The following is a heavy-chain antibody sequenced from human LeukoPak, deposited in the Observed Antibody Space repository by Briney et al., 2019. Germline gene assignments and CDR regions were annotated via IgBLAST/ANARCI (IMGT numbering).Heavy chain of an antibody. CDR3: ATYRQVLLPFES. V-gene: IGHV3-7*03. J-gene: IGHJ4*02. CDR2: IKQDASET. D-gene: IGHD2-8*02. CDR1: GFAFSNYW. Sequence: GGSLRLSCGASGFAFSNYWMTWVRQAPGKGLEWVANIKQDASETFYVDSVRGRFTISRDNSKSTLSLQMNSLRAEDTAIYYCATYRQVLLPFESWGQGTLVTVSS.